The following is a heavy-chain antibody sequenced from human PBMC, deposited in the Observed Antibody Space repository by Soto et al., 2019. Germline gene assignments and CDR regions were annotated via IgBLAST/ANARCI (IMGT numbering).Heavy chain of an antibody. Sequence: VGSPRLSCAASGFTFSSYAMSWVRQAPGKGLEWVSTISGSDGRTYSTDSVKGRFTISRDNSRNTAYLQMNSLRVEDTAVYYCAKGVSQYTPLALFDYWGRGTLVTVSS. J-gene: IGHJ4*02. CDR1: GFTFSSYA. D-gene: IGHD5-18*01. CDR2: ISGSDGRT. V-gene: IGHV3-23*01. CDR3: AKGVSQYTPLALFDY.